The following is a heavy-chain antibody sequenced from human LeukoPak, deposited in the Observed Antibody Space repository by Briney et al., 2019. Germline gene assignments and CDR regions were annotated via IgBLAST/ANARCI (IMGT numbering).Heavy chain of an antibody. J-gene: IGHJ4*02. CDR1: GGSIITTNW. CDR2: VHLNGAT. D-gene: IGHD1-26*01. Sequence: SETLSLTCGVSGGSIITTNWWSWVRQPPGKGLEWIGEVHLNGATNYNPSLESRVSMSIDKSKNQLSLKLSSVTAADMATYYCTRESGAFSPFGFWGQGTLVTVSS. CDR3: TRESGAFSPFGF. V-gene: IGHV4-4*02.